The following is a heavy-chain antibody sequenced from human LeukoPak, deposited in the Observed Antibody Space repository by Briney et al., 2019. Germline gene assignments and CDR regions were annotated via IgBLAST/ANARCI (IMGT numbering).Heavy chain of an antibody. V-gene: IGHV3-48*04. J-gene: IGHJ6*03. Sequence: GGSLRLSCAASGFTFSNYAMSWVRQAPGKGLEWVSYISSSGSTIYYADSVKGRFTISRDNAKNSLYLQMNSLRAEDTALYYCARDRIAVAGTLFGYYYYMDVWGKGTTVTVSS. D-gene: IGHD6-19*01. CDR3: ARDRIAVAGTLFGYYYYMDV. CDR1: GFTFSNYA. CDR2: ISSSGSTI.